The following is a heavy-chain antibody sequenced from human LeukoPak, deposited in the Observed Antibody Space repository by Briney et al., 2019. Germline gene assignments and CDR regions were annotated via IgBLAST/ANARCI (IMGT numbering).Heavy chain of an antibody. V-gene: IGHV3-30*18. CDR1: GFTFSSYG. CDR3: AKDYYDSSGYPRGFDY. J-gene: IGHJ4*02. D-gene: IGHD3-22*01. CDR2: ISYDGSNK. Sequence: PGRSLRLSCAASGFTFSSYGMHWVRQAPGKGLEWVAVISYDGSNKYYADSVKGRFTISRDNSKNTLYLQMNSLRAEDTAVYYCAKDYYDSSGYPRGFDYWGQGTLVTVSS.